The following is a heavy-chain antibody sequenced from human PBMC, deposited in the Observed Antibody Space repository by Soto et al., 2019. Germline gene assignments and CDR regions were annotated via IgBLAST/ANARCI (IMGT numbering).Heavy chain of an antibody. V-gene: IGHV4-31*03. J-gene: IGHJ4*02. CDR2: IYYIGSA. CDR3: ARGGTSEGPMLITFDY. CDR1: GGSITSDNNY. D-gene: IGHD3-16*01. Sequence: QVQLLESGPGLVKPSQTLSLTCTVSGGSITSDNNYWTWIRHHPGKGLEWIGYIYYIGSAYYNPSLTCRTVTAVDRSGKQSCSLLASVAAADTAGDYCARGGTSEGPMLITFDYWGQGALVTVS.